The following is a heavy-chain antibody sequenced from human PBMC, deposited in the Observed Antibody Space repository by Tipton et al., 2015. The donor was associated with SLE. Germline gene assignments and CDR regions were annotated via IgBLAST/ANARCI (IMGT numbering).Heavy chain of an antibody. Sequence: TLSLTCTVFDGSLSGYYWAWLRQSPGKGLDWIGEISHDGGANYNPSPESRDTISLETSKNQFSLKLTSVTAADTAVYYCARDGGQRVISGTYDFYYYGLDVWGQGTTVTVSS. CDR3: ARDGGQRVISGTYDFYYYGLDV. D-gene: IGHD6-13*01. CDR2: ISHDGGA. V-gene: IGHV4-34*01. J-gene: IGHJ6*02. CDR1: DGSLSGYY.